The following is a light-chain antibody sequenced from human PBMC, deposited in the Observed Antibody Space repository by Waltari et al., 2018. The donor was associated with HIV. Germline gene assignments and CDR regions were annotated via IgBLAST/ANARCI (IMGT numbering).Light chain of an antibody. CDR1: SSNIGSKT. CDR2: SDN. J-gene: IGLJ2*01. V-gene: IGLV1-44*01. Sequence: QSVLTQPPSASGTPGQRVTISCSGSSSNIGSKTVNWYQQLPGTAPKLLFYSDNQRPLGVPDRFSGSKSGTSASLAISGLQSEDEADYSCGAWDDSRSGVVFGGGTRLTVL. CDR3: GAWDDSRSGVV.